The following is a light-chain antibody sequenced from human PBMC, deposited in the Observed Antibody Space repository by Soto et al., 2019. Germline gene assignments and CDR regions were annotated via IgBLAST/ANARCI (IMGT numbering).Light chain of an antibody. CDR1: QSISTF. CDR2: EAS. CDR3: QQSYSTPPT. J-gene: IGKJ4*01. V-gene: IGKV1-39*01. Sequence: DLQMTQSPSSLSASVGDSVTIACRASQSISTFLNWYQQRPGTAPNLLISEASTLQSGVPPRFSGSGSGTEFTLAISSLQSEDFATYFCQQSYSTPPTFGGGTTVE.